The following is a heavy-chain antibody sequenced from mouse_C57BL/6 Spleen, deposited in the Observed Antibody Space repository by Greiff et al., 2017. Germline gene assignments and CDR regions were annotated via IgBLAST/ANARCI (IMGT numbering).Heavy chain of an antibody. CDR2: ISYSGST. J-gene: IGHJ4*01. CDR1: GYSITSGYD. V-gene: IGHV3-1*01. Sequence: VQLKESGPGMVKPSQSLSLTCTVTGYSITSGYDWHWIRHFPGNKLEWMGYISYSGSTNYNPSLKSRISITHDTSTNHFFLKLNSVTTENTATYYCARSLLGYYYAMDYWGQGTSVTVSS. D-gene: IGHD2-4*01. CDR3: ARSLLGYYYAMDY.